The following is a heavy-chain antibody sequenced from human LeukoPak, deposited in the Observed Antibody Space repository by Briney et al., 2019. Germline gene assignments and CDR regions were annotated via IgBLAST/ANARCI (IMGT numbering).Heavy chain of an antibody. CDR1: GYNFTSYW. J-gene: IGHJ5*02. D-gene: IGHD4-17*01. V-gene: IGHV5-51*04. Sequence: GESLQISCQGSGYNFTSYWIGGVRQMPGKGLEWMGIIYPGDSDTRYSASFQGQVTISANKPISTAYLQWSSLKASDTAMYYCARSANYGDYGWFDPWGQGTLVTVSS. CDR2: IYPGDSDT. CDR3: ARSANYGDYGWFDP.